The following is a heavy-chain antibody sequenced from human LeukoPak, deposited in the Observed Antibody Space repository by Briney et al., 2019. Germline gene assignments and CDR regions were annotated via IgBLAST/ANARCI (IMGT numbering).Heavy chain of an antibody. Sequence: GGSLRLSCAASGFTFGTYWMSWVRQAPGKGLEWVANIHQDGSEEYYVDSVKGRFTISRDNAKNSLYLHMNSLRAEDTAVYYCARDHQLWYYFDYWGQGTLVTVSS. CDR3: ARDHQLWYYFDY. J-gene: IGHJ4*02. CDR1: GFTFGTYW. V-gene: IGHV3-7*01. D-gene: IGHD5-18*01. CDR2: IHQDGSEE.